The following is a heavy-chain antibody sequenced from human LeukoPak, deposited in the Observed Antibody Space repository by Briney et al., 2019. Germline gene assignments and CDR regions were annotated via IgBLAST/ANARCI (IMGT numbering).Heavy chain of an antibody. J-gene: IGHJ4*02. CDR2: IYSGGST. V-gene: IGHV3-66*01. D-gene: IGHD6-13*01. Sequence: GGSLRLSCAASGFTVSSNYMSWVRQAPGKGLEWVSVIYSGGSTYYADSVKGRFTISGDNSKNTLYLQMNSLRAEDTAVYYCAVGYSSSWSHFDYWGQGTLVTVSS. CDR3: AVGYSSSWSHFDY. CDR1: GFTVSSNY.